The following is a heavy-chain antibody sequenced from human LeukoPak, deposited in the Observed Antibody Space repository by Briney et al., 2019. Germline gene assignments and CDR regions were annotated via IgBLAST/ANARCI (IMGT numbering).Heavy chain of an antibody. CDR3: ASRTGITGSNYYMAV. V-gene: IGHV3-23*01. Sequence: GRSLRLSCAASGFTFSSYAMSWVRQAPGKGLEWVSAISGSGGSTYYADSVKGRFTISRDNSKNTLYLQMNSLRAEDTAVYYCASRTGITGSNYYMAVWGKGTTVTVSS. CDR1: GFTFSSYA. D-gene: IGHD1-20*01. J-gene: IGHJ6*03. CDR2: ISGSGGST.